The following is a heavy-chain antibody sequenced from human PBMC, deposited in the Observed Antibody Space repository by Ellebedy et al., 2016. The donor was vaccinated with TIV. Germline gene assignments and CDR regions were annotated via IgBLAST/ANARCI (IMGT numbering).Heavy chain of an antibody. CDR3: ASAVYYYGPGSDFPTFFDDAFDI. D-gene: IGHD3-10*01. J-gene: IGHJ3*02. CDR1: GFSFSSHA. CDR2: ISASGAGT. Sequence: GESLKISCVASGFSFSSHAVSWVRQAPAKGLEWVSGISASGAGTYYADSVKGRFTISRDNSKNTLYLQMNSLRAEDTAVYYCASAVYYYGPGSDFPTFFDDAFDIWGQGTLVTVSS. V-gene: IGHV3-23*01.